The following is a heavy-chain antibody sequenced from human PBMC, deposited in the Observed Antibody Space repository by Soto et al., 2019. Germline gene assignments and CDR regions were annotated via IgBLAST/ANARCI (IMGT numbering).Heavy chain of an antibody. J-gene: IGHJ3*02. CDR3: AREGPLSGDAFDI. D-gene: IGHD3-16*01. Sequence: QVQLQESGPGLVKPSETLSLTCTVSGGSIFSHLWSWIRQPPGKGLEWIGYVSHSGSTTHNPSLKSRVTISLDTSQNQVSLQLRSVTAADTAVYYCAREGPLSGDAFDIWGRGTKVTVS. CDR2: VSHSGST. V-gene: IGHV4-59*11. CDR1: GGSIFSHL.